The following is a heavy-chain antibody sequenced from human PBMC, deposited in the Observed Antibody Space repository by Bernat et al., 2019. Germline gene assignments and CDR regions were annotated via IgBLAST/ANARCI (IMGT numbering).Heavy chain of an antibody. CDR1: GFTFSSYW. D-gene: IGHD3-3*01. CDR3: ARDHPITGLLYVY. CDR2: INQDGSEK. J-gene: IGHJ4*02. Sequence: EVQLVESGGGLVQPGGSLRLSCAASGFTFSSYWMSWVRQAPGKGLEWVANINQDGSEKHYVDSVKGRFTISRDNAKNSLYLQMNSLRAEDTAVYYCARDHPITGLLYVYWGQGTLVTVSS. V-gene: IGHV3-7*03.